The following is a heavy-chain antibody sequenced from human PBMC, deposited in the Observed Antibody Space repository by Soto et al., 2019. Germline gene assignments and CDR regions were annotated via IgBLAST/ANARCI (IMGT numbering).Heavy chain of an antibody. D-gene: IGHD3-10*01. J-gene: IGHJ3*02. Sequence: QVQLVQSGAEVKKPGSSVKVSCKASGGTFSSYTISWVRQAPGQGLEWMGRIIPILGIANYAQKFQGRVTITADKSTSTADMELSSLRSEDTAVHYCARWLEAIVRGGDQAFDIWGQGTMVTVSS. V-gene: IGHV1-69*02. CDR2: IIPILGIA. CDR1: GGTFSSYT. CDR3: ARWLEAIVRGGDQAFDI.